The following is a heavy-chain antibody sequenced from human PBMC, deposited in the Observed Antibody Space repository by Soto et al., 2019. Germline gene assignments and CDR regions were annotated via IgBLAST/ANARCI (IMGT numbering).Heavy chain of an antibody. D-gene: IGHD2-15*01. CDR2: ISYDGSNK. J-gene: IGHJ6*02. CDR1: GFTFSSYA. V-gene: IGHV3-30-3*01. CDR3: ARDSPPTCSGGSCYSRGTYYYYGMDG. Sequence: QVQLVESGGGVVQPGRALRLSCAASGFTFSSYAMHWVRQAPGKGLEWVAVISYDGSNKYYADTVKGRFTISRDKSKNTLDLQMHRLRGEERAVYYCARDSPPTCSGGSCYSRGTYYYYGMDGWGQGTTVTVSS.